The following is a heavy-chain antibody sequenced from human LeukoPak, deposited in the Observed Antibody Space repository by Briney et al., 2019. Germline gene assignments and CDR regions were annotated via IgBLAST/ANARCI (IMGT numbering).Heavy chain of an antibody. CDR1: GGSFSGYY. D-gene: IGHD4-23*01. CDR3: ARVEVRWYIYYGMDV. V-gene: IGHV4-34*01. CDR2: INHSGIT. J-gene: IGHJ6*02. Sequence: SETLSLTCAVYGGSFSGYYWSWIRQPPGKGLEWSGEINHSGITNYNPSLKSRVTISVDTSKNQFSLKLSSVTAADAAVYYCARVEVRWYIYYGMDVWGQGTTVTASS.